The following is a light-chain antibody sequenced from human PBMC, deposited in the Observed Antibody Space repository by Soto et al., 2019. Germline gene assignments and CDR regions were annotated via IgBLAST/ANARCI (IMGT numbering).Light chain of an antibody. V-gene: IGKV4-1*01. J-gene: IGKJ1*01. Sequence: DIVMTQSPDSLAVSLGERATINCKSSQRVLYSSSNKNYLAWYQQKPGQPPKLLIYWASTRESGVPDRFSGSGSGTDFTLTISSLQAVDVAVYYCQQYCSSPWTFGQGTKVEIK. CDR2: WAS. CDR1: QRVLYSSSNKNY. CDR3: QQYCSSPWT.